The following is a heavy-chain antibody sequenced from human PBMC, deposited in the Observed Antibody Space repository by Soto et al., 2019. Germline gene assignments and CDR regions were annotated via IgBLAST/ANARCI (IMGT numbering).Heavy chain of an antibody. D-gene: IGHD6-13*01. CDR3: ARLIGTSWCVG. CDR1: GDSVSSNIVT. J-gene: IGHJ4*02. Sequence: QVPLLPSGPGLVKPSQTLSLTCAISGDSVSSNIVTWDWIRQSPSRGLEWLGRTYYRSQWVNDYAVSVKSRMTNKAETSKNQFSLQLNYVTPEDTAVYYCARLIGTSWCVGWGQGTPVTVSS. V-gene: IGHV6-1*01. CDR2: TYYRSQWVN.